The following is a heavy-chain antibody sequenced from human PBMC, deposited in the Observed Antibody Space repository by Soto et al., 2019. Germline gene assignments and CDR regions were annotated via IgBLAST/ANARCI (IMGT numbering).Heavy chain of an antibody. CDR3: AGGTVATHFEY. CDR2: INAGNGNT. D-gene: IGHD4-17*01. CDR1: GYTFTSYA. J-gene: IGHJ4*02. Sequence: QVQLVQSGAEEKKPGASVKVSCKASGYTFTSYAMHWVRQAPGQRLEWMGWINAGNGNTKYSQKFQGSVTNTRYTSARTAYMELSSLRSEDTAADYWAGGTVATHFEYWGQGPQVTVSS. V-gene: IGHV1-3*05.